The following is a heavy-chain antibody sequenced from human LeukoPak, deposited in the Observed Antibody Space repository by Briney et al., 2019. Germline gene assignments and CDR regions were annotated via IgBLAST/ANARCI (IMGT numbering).Heavy chain of an antibody. Sequence: SETLSLTCTVSGGSISSSNYYWGWIRQPPGKGLEWIGNFYDSGSTYYNPSLKSRVIILVDTSKNQFSLKLSSVTAADTAVYYCARDNHPPLYYYDSSGYFSYWGQGTLVTVSS. D-gene: IGHD3-22*01. CDR1: GGSISSSNYY. CDR3: ARDNHPPLYYYDSSGYFSY. J-gene: IGHJ4*02. CDR2: FYDSGST. V-gene: IGHV4-39*02.